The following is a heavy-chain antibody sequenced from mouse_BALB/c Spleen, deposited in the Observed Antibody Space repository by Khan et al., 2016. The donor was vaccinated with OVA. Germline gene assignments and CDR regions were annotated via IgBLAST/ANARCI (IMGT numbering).Heavy chain of an antibody. CDR2: INTYTGEP. V-gene: IGHV9-3-1*01. D-gene: IGHD2-14*01. Sequence: QIQLVQSGPELKKPGETVKISCKASGYTFTNYGMNWVKQAPGKGLKWMGWINTYTGEPTYGDDFKGRFAFSLETSAGTAYLQINNLKNEDTATXFCAKYAKIGYAIDYWSQGTSVTVSS. CDR1: GYTFTNYG. J-gene: IGHJ4*01. CDR3: AKYAKIGYAIDY.